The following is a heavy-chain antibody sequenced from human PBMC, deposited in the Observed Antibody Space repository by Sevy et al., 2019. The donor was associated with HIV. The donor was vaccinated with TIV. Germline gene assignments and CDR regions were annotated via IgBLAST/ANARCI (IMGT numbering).Heavy chain of an antibody. J-gene: IGHJ4*02. Sequence: ASETLSLTCTVSGGSVSSGSYYWSWIRQPPGKGLEWIGYIYYSGSTNYNPSLKSRVTISVDTSKNQFSLKLSSVTAADTAVYYCARENGRTNFDYWGQGTLVTVSS. CDR2: IYYSGST. CDR1: GGSVSSGSYY. CDR3: ARENGRTNFDY. V-gene: IGHV4-61*01. D-gene: IGHD1-1*01.